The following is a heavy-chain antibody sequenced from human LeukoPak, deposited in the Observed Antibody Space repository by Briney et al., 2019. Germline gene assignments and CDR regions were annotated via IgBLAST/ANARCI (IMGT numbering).Heavy chain of an antibody. CDR2: MRQGGSEI. CDR3: ARGGATRGRFEN. CDR1: GFPFNVQT. J-gene: IGHJ4*02. Sequence: GSLRLSCAASGFPFNVQTMSWVRQAPGKGLDWVASMRQGGSEIYYVDSVKGRFTISRDNPKNSLYLQMNSLRAEDTAVYYCARGGATRGRFENWGQGTLVTVSS. V-gene: IGHV3-7*01. D-gene: IGHD1-26*01.